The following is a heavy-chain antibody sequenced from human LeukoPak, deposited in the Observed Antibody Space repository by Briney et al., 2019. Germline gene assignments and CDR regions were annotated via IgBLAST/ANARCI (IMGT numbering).Heavy chain of an antibody. D-gene: IGHD3-10*01. CDR1: GFAFSNYA. J-gene: IGHJ4*02. CDR3: AKAVRSMVTGGGYFDS. CDR2: LSGGGDSR. Sequence: GGSLRLSCAASGFAFSNYAMSWVRQAPGKGLEWVSSLSGGGDSRYYADSVMGRFTISRDNSKNTLYLQMNGLRAEDTAVYYCAKAVRSMVTGGGYFDSWGQGTLVTVSS. V-gene: IGHV3-23*01.